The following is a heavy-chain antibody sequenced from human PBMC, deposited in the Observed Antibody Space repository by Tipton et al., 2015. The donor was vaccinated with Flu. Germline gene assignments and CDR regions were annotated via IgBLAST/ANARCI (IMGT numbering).Heavy chain of an antibody. Sequence: LRLSCAVYGGSASGFYWSWIRQPPGKGLEWIGEINQSGSTNYSPSLKTRVTISMDTSKNHFSLRLTSMTAADTAVYYCAQPSSSWHVRAFDIWGQGTMVTVSS. CDR3: AQPSSSWHVRAFDI. D-gene: IGHD6-13*01. V-gene: IGHV4-34*01. J-gene: IGHJ3*02. CDR2: INQSGST. CDR1: GGSASGFY.